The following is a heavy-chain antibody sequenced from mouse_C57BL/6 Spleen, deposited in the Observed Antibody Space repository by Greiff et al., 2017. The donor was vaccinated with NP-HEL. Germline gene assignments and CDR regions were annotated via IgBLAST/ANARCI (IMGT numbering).Heavy chain of an antibody. CDR1: GYSITSGYF. CDR2: ISYDGSN. J-gene: IGHJ4*01. CDR3: ARNYGSNYAMDD. Sequence: EVQVVESGPGLVKPSQSLSLSCSVTGYSITSGYFWYWIRQFPGNQLGWMGYISYDGSNNYNPSLKNRISITRDTSKNQFFLKLNSVTTEDTATYYCARNYGSNYAMDDWGQGTSVTVSS. V-gene: IGHV3-6*01. D-gene: IGHD1-1*01.